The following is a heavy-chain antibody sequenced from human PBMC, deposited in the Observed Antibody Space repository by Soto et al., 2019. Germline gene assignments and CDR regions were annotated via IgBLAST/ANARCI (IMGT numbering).Heavy chain of an antibody. Sequence: QVTLKESGPVLVKPTETLTLRCTVSGLSITDSEMGVSWIRQPPGQPLEWLAHIDSSGEKSYRIFLKSRLAISKDTSKSQIVLTMTNMDPADTATYYCARRHLAVAVSPWFDPWGQGIPVTVS. CDR2: IDSSGEK. CDR3: ARRHLAVAVSPWFDP. V-gene: IGHV2-26*01. D-gene: IGHD6-19*01. J-gene: IGHJ5*02. CDR1: GLSITDSEMG.